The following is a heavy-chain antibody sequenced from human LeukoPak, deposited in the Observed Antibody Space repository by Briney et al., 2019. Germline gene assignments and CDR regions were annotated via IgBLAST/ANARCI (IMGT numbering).Heavy chain of an antibody. CDR2: IKQDGSEK. J-gene: IGHJ4*02. D-gene: IGHD2-2*02. CDR1: GFTFSSYW. V-gene: IGHV3-7*01. CDR3: ARDQGCSSTSCYRGLNLFDY. Sequence: GGSLRLSCAASGFTFSSYWMSWVRQAPGKGLEWVANIKQDGSEKYYVDSVKGRLTISRDNAKNSLYLQMNSLRAEDTAVYYCARDQGCSSTSCYRGLNLFDYWGQGTLVTVSS.